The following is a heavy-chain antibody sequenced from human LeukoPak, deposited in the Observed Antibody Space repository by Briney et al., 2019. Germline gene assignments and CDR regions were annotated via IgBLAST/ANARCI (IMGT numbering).Heavy chain of an antibody. Sequence: SETLSLTCTVSGGSISSYYWSWIRQPPGKGLEWIGYIYYSGSTNYNPSLKSRVTISVDTSKNQFSLKLSSVTAADTAVYYCARDKFGGLYWGQGTLVSVSS. D-gene: IGHD3-3*01. J-gene: IGHJ4*02. CDR3: ARDKFGGLY. V-gene: IGHV4-59*01. CDR1: GGSISSYY. CDR2: IYYSGST.